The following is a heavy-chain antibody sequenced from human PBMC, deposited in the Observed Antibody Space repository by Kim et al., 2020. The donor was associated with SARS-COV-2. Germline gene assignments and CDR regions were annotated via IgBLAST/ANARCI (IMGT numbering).Heavy chain of an antibody. V-gene: IGHV4-39*01. CDR2: IYYSGST. D-gene: IGHD6-13*01. CDR1: GGSISSSSYY. J-gene: IGHJ4*02. Sequence: SETLSLTCTVSGGSISSSSYYWGWIRQPPGKGLEWIGSIYYSGSTYYNPSLKSRVTISVDTSKNQFSLKLSSVTAADTAVYYCASPYLGYSSSWPPYYFDYWGQGTLVTVSS. CDR3: ASPYLGYSSSWPPYYFDY.